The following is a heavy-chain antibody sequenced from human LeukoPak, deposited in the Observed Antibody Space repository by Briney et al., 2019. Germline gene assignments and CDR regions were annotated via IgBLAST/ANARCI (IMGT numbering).Heavy chain of an antibody. V-gene: IGHV3-73*01. J-gene: IGHJ4*02. CDR3: TRFRDGGIDFDY. D-gene: IGHD4-23*01. CDR2: IRSKSNSYAT. CDR1: GFTFSGSA. Sequence: PGGSLKLSCAASGFTFSGSAMHWVRQASGEGLEWVGRIRSKSNSYATAYAASVKGRFTISRDDSKNTAYLQMNSLKTEDTAVYYCTRFRDGGIDFDYWGQGTLVTVSS.